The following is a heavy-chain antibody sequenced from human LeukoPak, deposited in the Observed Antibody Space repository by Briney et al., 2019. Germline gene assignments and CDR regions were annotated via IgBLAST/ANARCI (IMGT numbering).Heavy chain of an antibody. CDR3: AKARGPVVVTAMFDC. CDR1: GFTFDDYA. CDR2: ISWNSGSI. J-gene: IGHJ4*02. Sequence: GGSLRLSCAASGFTFDDYAMHWVRQAPGKGLEWVSGISWNSGSIGYADSVKGRFTISRDNAKNSLYLQMNSLRGEDTALYYCAKARGPVVVTAMFDCWGQGTLVTVSS. D-gene: IGHD2-21*02. V-gene: IGHV3-9*01.